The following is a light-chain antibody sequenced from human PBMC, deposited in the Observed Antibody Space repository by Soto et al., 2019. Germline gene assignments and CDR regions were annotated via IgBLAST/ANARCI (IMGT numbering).Light chain of an antibody. J-gene: IGLJ1*01. V-gene: IGLV2-14*01. CDR3: SSYTSSSTYV. CDR1: SSDVGGYNY. CDR2: EVS. Sequence: QSVLAQPASVSGSPGQSITISCTGTSSDVGGYNYVSWYQQHPGKAPQLMIYEVSKRPSGVSNRFSGSKSGNTASLTISGLQAEDEADYYCSSYTSSSTYVFGTGTKVTVL.